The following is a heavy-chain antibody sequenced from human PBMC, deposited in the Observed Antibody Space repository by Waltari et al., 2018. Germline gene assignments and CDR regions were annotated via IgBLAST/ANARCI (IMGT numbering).Heavy chain of an antibody. CDR2: IYSGGST. CDR3: AKPPRQQQLAYYFDY. V-gene: IGHV3-23*03. CDR1: GFTFSSYA. D-gene: IGHD6-13*01. Sequence: EVQLLESGGGLVQPGGSLRLSCAASGFTFSSYAMSWVRQAPGKGLEWVSVIYSGGSTYYADSVKGRFTISRDNSKNTLYLQMNSLRAEDTAGYYCAKPPRQQQLAYYFDYWGQGTLVTVSS. J-gene: IGHJ4*02.